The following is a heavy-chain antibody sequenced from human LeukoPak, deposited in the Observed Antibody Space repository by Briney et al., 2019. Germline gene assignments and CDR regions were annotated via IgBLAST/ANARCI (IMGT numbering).Heavy chain of an antibody. V-gene: IGHV4-34*01. CDR3: AKRRTYYYDSSGYYYLSPFDY. D-gene: IGHD3-22*01. J-gene: IGHJ4*02. CDR1: GGSFSGYY. Sequence: PSETLSLTCAVYGGSFSGYYWSWIRQPPGKGLEWIGEINHSGSTNYNPSLKSRVTISVDTSKNQFSLKLSSVTAPDTAVYYCAKRRTYYYDSSGYYYLSPFDYWGQGTLVTVSS. CDR2: INHSGST.